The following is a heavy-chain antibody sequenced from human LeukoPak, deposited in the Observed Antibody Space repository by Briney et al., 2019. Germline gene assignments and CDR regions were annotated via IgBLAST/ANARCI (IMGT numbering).Heavy chain of an antibody. CDR2: ISWNSGSI. Sequence: GGSLRLSCAASGFTFDDYAMHWVWQAPGKGLEWVSGISWNSGSIGYADSVKGRFTISRDNAKNSLYLQMNSLRAEDTALYYCAKALLAYDSSGYYFMDLSNPFDYWGQGTLVTVSS. CDR1: GFTFDDYA. J-gene: IGHJ4*02. V-gene: IGHV3-9*01. CDR3: AKALLAYDSSGYYFMDLSNPFDY. D-gene: IGHD3-22*01.